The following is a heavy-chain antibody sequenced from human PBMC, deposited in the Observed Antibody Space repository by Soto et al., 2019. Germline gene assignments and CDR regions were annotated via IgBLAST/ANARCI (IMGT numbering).Heavy chain of an antibody. J-gene: IGHJ4*02. CDR2: IKQDGSEK. CDR1: GFTFSRYW. CDR3: AMAGGSISWYVY. D-gene: IGHD6-13*01. V-gene: IGHV3-7*05. Sequence: EVQLVESGGGLVQPGGSLRLSCAASGFTFSRYWMTWVRQAPGKGLEWVANIKQDGSEKYYVDSVKGRFSISRDNAKNSLYLQMNSLRAEDTAVYYCAMAGGSISWYVYWGQGTLVTVSS.